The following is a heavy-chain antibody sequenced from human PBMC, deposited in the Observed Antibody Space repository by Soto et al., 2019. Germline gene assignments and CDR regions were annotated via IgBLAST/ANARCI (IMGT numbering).Heavy chain of an antibody. CDR3: ARASGYCSSTRCFQKGLTYYYGMDV. D-gene: IGHD2-2*01. CDR1: GGTCSSYA. CDR2: IIPIFDTA. Sequence: QVQLVQTVAEVKKPGTSVEGAHKASGGTCSSYAISWVRQAPGQGLEWMGGIIPIFDTANYAQKVQGRDTITADESTGAAYMALSSLRSEDTAVYYCARASGYCSSTRCFQKGLTYYYGMDVWGQGTTVTVSS. J-gene: IGHJ6*02. V-gene: IGHV1-69*01.